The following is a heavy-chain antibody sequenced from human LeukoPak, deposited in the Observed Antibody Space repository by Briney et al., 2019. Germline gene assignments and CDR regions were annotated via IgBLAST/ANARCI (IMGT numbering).Heavy chain of an antibody. D-gene: IGHD4-17*01. CDR2: IYHSGST. CDR1: GYSISSGYY. Sequence: SETLSLTCTVSGYSISSGYYWGWIRQPPGKGLEWIGSIYHSGSTYYNPSLKSRVTISVDTSKNQFSLKLSSVTAADTAMYYCAILYGDFYFDYWGQGTLVTVSS. J-gene: IGHJ4*02. CDR3: AILYGDFYFDY. V-gene: IGHV4-38-2*02.